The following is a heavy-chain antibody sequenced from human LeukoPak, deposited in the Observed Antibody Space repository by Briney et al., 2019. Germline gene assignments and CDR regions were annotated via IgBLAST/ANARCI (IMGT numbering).Heavy chain of an antibody. D-gene: IGHD2-15*01. CDR2: ISSSGNTM. CDR3: AREAWADKFRSGYYYMDV. Sequence: GGSLRLSCAASGFTFSDYSMIWIRQAPGKGLGWVSYISSSGNTMYYADSAKGRFTISRDNSKNTLYLQMNSLRAEDTAVYYCAREAWADKFRSGYYYMDVWGKGTTVTVSS. V-gene: IGHV3-11*01. CDR1: GFTFSDYS. J-gene: IGHJ6*03.